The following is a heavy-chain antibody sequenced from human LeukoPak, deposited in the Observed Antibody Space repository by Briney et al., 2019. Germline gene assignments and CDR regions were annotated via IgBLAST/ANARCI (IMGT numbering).Heavy chain of an antibody. D-gene: IGHD2-2*01. CDR3: ARAVWEGGIVVVPAATLRPFDY. CDR1: GGSISSGGYY. CDR2: IYYSGST. Sequence: KSSETLSLTCTVSGGSISSGGYYWSWIRQHLGKGLEWIGYIYYSGSTYYNPSLKSRVTISVDTSKNQFSLKLSSVTAADTAVYYCARAVWEGGIVVVPAATLRPFDYWGQGTLVTVSS. J-gene: IGHJ4*02. V-gene: IGHV4-31*03.